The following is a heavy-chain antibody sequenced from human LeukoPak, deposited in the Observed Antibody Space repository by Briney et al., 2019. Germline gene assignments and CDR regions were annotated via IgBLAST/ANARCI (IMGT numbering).Heavy chain of an antibody. CDR2: ISHSGRTI. CDR3: ARGVGSSWPRWFDP. V-gene: IGHV3-48*03. Sequence: GSLRLSCAASGFTFSNYELNWVRQAPGKGLEWVSYISHSGRTIYSADSVKGRFTISRDNAKNSLYLQMNSLRAEDTAVYYCARGVGSSWPRWFDPWGQGTLVTVSS. D-gene: IGHD6-13*01. J-gene: IGHJ5*02. CDR1: GFTFSNYE.